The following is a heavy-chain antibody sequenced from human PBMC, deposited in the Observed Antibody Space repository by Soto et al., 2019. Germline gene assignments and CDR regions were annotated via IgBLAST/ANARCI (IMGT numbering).Heavy chain of an antibody. CDR2: ISGSGGST. CDR1: GFTFSSYA. D-gene: IGHD3-22*01. J-gene: IGHJ4*02. Sequence: GGSLRLSCAASGFTFSSYAMSWVRQAPGKGLEWVSAISGSGGSTYYADSVKGRFTISRDNSKNTLYLQMNSLRAEDTAVYYCARYGGTHNPRITMIVVVTPYWGQGTLVTVSS. V-gene: IGHV3-23*01. CDR3: ARYGGTHNPRITMIVVVTPY.